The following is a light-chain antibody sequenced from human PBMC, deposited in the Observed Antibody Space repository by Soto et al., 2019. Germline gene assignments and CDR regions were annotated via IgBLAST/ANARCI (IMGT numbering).Light chain of an antibody. CDR2: DAS. J-gene: IGKJ1*01. Sequence: DIQMTQSPSILSASVGYRFTITCRSSQTITNWLAWYQQKPGKAPRLLIYDASSLESWVPSRFSGSGSGTEFTLTVSSLQPDDFATYYCQQYNSYSAFGQGTTGDIK. CDR3: QQYNSYSA. CDR1: QTITNW. V-gene: IGKV1-5*01.